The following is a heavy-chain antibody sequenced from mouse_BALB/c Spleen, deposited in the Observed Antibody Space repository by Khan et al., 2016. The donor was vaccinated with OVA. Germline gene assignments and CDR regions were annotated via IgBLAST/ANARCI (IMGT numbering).Heavy chain of an antibody. Sequence: QVQLQQSGGDLMKPGASVKISCKATGYTFSSYWIEWVKQRPGHGLEWIGQIFPGSVSITYNEKFKGKATFTADTSSNTAYMQLSSLTSEDSAGYYCARGGYGGFAVWGQGTLVTVSA. CDR1: GYTFSSYW. D-gene: IGHD2-2*01. CDR3: ARGGYGGFAV. V-gene: IGHV1-9*01. CDR2: IFPGSVSI. J-gene: IGHJ3*01.